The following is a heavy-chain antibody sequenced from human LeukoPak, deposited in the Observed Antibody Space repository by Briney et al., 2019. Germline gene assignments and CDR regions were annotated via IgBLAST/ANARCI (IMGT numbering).Heavy chain of an antibody. D-gene: IGHD3-16*02. CDR2: IYYSGSP. CDR1: GGSISIYY. J-gene: IGHJ4*02. V-gene: IGHV4-59*12. CDR3: ARELGGGAFVWGSYRRNLYYFDY. Sequence: SETLSLTCTVSGGSISIYYWSWIRQPPAKGLEWIGYIYYSGSPNYNPSLKSRVTISVDTSKNQFSLKLSSVTAADPAVYYCARELGGGAFVWGSYRRNLYYFDYWGQGTLVTVSS.